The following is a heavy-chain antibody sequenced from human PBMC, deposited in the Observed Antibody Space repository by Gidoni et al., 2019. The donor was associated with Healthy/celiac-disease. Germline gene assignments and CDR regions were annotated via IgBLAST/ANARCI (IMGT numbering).Heavy chain of an antibody. J-gene: IGHJ6*02. CDR3: ARAVVVVAAANYYYYGMDV. D-gene: IGHD2-15*01. CDR1: GGSISSGGYS. V-gene: IGHV4-31*03. Sequence: QVQLQESGPGLVKPSQTLSLTCTVSGGSISSGGYSWSWIRQHPGKGLEWIGYIYYSGSTYYNPSLKSRVTISVDTSKNQFSLKLSSVTAADTAVYYCARAVVVVAAANYYYYGMDVWGQGTTVTVSS. CDR2: IYYSGST.